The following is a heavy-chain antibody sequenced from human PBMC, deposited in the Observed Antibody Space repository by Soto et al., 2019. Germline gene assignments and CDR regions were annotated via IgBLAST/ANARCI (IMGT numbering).Heavy chain of an antibody. CDR3: ARGAVAGLDY. D-gene: IGHD6-19*01. V-gene: IGHV4-59*01. Sequence: SETLSLTCTVSGGSISSYYWSWIWQPPGKGLEWIGYIYYSGSTNYNPSLKSRVTISVDTSKNQFSLKLRSVTAADTAVYYCARGAVAGLDYWGQGTLVTVS. CDR2: IYYSGST. CDR1: GGSISSYY. J-gene: IGHJ4*02.